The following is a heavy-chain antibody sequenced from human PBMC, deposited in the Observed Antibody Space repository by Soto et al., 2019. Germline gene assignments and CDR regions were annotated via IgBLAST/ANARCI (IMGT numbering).Heavy chain of an antibody. D-gene: IGHD1-26*01. CDR1: GGSINAPDYY. CDR2: VSYSGSA. J-gene: IGHJ5*02. CDR3: ARDRVLRSFSYFDP. V-gene: IGHV4-30-4*01. Sequence: PSETRSLTCIVSGGSINAPDYYWIWIRQPPGKGLEWIGYVSYSGSAYYSPSLKSRLTISIDTSKNQFSLSLTSVTAADTAVYYCARDRVLRSFSYFDPWGRGTLVTVSS.